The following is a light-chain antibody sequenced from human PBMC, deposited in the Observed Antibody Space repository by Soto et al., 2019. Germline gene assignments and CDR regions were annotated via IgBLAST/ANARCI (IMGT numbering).Light chain of an antibody. J-gene: IGLJ2*01. CDR1: SSDVGGYNY. V-gene: IGLV2-14*01. CDR3: SSYTSSSTLVV. Sequence: QSALTQPASVSGSPGSSVTISCTGTSSDVGGYNYVSWYQQHPGKAPKLMIYDVSNRSTGVSNRFSGSKSGNTASLTISALQAEDEADYYCSSYTSSSTLVVFGGGTKLTVL. CDR2: DVS.